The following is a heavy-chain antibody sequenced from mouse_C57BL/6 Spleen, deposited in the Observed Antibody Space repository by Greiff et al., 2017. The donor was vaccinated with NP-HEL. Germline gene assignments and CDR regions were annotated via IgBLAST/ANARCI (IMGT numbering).Heavy chain of an antibody. CDR1: GFTFSSYA. J-gene: IGHJ2*01. Sequence: EVQLMESGGGLVKPGGSLKLSCAASGFTFSSYAMSWVRQTPEKRLEWVATISDGGSYTYYPDNVKGRFTISRDNAKNNLYLQMSHLKSEDTAMYYCARARIEHYFDYWGQGTTLTVSS. CDR3: ARARIEHYFDY. CDR2: ISDGGSYT. D-gene: IGHD3-1*01. V-gene: IGHV5-4*01.